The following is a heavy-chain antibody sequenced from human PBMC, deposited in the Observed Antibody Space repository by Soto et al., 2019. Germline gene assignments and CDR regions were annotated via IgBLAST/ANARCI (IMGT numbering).Heavy chain of an antibody. Sequence: EVHLLESGGDLVQPGGSLRLSCAASGFTFSSFGMNWVRQAPGKGLEWVSSLSANGGSTYYADSVKGRFSISRDNAKNTLFLQMNSLRAEDTAVYYCAKDLDDYSSAIDFWGQGTLVTVSS. J-gene: IGHJ4*02. CDR3: AKDLDDYSSAIDF. CDR1: GFTFSSFG. D-gene: IGHD4-4*01. CDR2: LSANGGST. V-gene: IGHV3-23*01.